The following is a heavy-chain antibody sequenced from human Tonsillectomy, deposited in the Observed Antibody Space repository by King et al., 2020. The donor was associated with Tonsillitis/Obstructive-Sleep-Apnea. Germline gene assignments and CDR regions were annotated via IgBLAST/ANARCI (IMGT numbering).Heavy chain of an antibody. J-gene: IGHJ6*03. D-gene: IGHD3-10*01. Sequence: VQLVESGSELKKPGASVKVSCKASGYTFTNYSMNWVRQAPGQGLEWMGWINTKTGNPTYAQGFTGQFVFSLDTSVSTAYLQTSSLKAEDTAVYYCARDGSGSYRSYYYMDVWGKGTTVTVSS. CDR2: INTKTGNP. CDR1: GYTFTNYS. CDR3: ARDGSGSYRSYYYMDV. V-gene: IGHV7-4-1*02.